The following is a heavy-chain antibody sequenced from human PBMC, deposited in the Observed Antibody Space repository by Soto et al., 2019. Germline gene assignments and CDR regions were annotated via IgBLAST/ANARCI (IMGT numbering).Heavy chain of an antibody. D-gene: IGHD3-3*01. Sequence: LSLTCTVSGGSISSYYWSWIRQPPGKGLEWIGYIYYSGSTNYNPSLKSRVTISVDTSKNQFSLKLSSVTAADTAVYYCARSSYYHFWSGYYYYYYGMDVWGQGTTVTVYS. V-gene: IGHV4-59*01. CDR1: GGSISSYY. J-gene: IGHJ6*02. CDR3: ARSSYYHFWSGYYYYYYGMDV. CDR2: IYYSGST.